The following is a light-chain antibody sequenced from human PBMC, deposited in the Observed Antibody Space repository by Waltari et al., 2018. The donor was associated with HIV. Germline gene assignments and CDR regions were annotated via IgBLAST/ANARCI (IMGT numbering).Light chain of an antibody. CDR3: QQVNTYPLT. J-gene: IGKJ3*01. CDR2: SAS. V-gene: IGKV1-9*01. Sequence: DIQLTQSPSFLSASVGERVIITCRASQDISTYLAWYQQKPGKAPELLIYSASTLQSGVPSRFSGGGSGPEFTLTISSLQPEDSATYFCQQVNTYPLTFGPGTKVDIK. CDR1: QDISTY.